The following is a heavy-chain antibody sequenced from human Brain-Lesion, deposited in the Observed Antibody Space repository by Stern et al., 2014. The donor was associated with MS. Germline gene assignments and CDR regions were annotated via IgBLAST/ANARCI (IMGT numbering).Heavy chain of an antibody. V-gene: IGHV1-24*01. CDR2: FDPEDGEN. J-gene: IGHJ4*02. CDR3: ATLSPGAGGNYYRHFDY. D-gene: IGHD1-26*01. CDR1: GYTLTDLS. Sequence: VQLVESGAEVKKPGASVKVSCKVSGYTLTDLSMHWVRQAPRKGLEWMGGFDPEDGENIYAQKFQGRVTMTEDTSTDTAYMELSSLRSEDTAVYYCATLSPGAGGNYYRHFDYWGQGTLVTVSS.